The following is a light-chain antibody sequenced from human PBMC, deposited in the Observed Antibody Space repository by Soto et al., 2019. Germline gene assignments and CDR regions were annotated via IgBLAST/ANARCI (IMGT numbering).Light chain of an antibody. V-gene: IGKV3-11*01. CDR2: DAS. CDR3: HQRSTWPFT. J-gene: IGKJ3*01. Sequence: EIVLTHSPATLSLSPGERATLSCRASQSISSYLAWYQQKPDQAPRLLIYDASNRATGIPARFSGSGSGTDFTLTISSLEPEDFAVYYCHQRSTWPFTFGPGNKVDIK. CDR1: QSISSY.